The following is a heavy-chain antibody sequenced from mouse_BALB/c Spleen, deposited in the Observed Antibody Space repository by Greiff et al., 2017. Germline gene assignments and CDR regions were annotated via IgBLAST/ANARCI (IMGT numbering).Heavy chain of an antibody. D-gene: IGHD2-2*01. J-gene: IGHJ4*01. Sequence: EVKLVESGGGLVQPGGSRKLSCAASGFTFSSFGMHWVRQAPEKGLEWVAYISSGSSTIYYADTVKGRFTISRDNPKNTLFLQMTSLRSEDTAMYYCARIYYGYDFYAMDYWGQGTSVTVSS. V-gene: IGHV5-17*02. CDR2: ISSGSSTI. CDR1: GFTFSSFG. CDR3: ARIYYGYDFYAMDY.